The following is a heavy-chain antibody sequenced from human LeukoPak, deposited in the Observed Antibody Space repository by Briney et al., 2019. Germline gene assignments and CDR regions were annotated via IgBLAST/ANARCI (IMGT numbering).Heavy chain of an antibody. D-gene: IGHD2/OR15-2a*01. CDR1: GFIFSSYA. J-gene: IGHJ4*02. CDR2: ISGSGGST. CDR3: ARARNSNFRYFDY. Sequence: PGGSLRLSCAASGFIFSSYAMSWVRQAPGKGLEWVSTISGSGGSTYYADSVKGRFTISRDNSKNTLDLQMNSLRADDTAVYYCARARNSNFRYFDYWGQGTLVTVSS. V-gene: IGHV3-23*01.